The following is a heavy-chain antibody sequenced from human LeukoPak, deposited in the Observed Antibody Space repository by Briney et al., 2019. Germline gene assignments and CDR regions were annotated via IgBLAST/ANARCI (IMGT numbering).Heavy chain of an antibody. J-gene: IGHJ4*02. Sequence: GGSLRLSCAASGFTFSSYAMSWVRQAPGKGLEWVSAISGSGGSTYYADSVKGRFTISRDNAKNSLYLQMNSLRAEDTAVYYCAREDTAMPFDYWGQGTLVTVSS. CDR3: AREDTAMPFDY. CDR2: ISGSGGST. CDR1: GFTFSSYA. V-gene: IGHV3-23*01. D-gene: IGHD5-18*01.